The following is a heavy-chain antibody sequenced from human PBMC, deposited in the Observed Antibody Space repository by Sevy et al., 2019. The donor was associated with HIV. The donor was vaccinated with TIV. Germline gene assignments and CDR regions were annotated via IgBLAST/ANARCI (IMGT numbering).Heavy chain of an antibody. CDR3: AEDSSRVFDWSYGVDV. D-gene: IGHD3-9*01. J-gene: IGHJ6*02. CDR2: ISWDSGRI. Sequence: GGSLRLSCAASGFTFDDYAMHWVRQAPGTGLEWVSGISWDSGRIDYADSVKGRFTISRDNAKNSLYLQMSSLRADDTALYYCAEDSSRVFDWSYGVDVWGQGTTVTVSS. CDR1: GFTFDDYA. V-gene: IGHV3-9*01.